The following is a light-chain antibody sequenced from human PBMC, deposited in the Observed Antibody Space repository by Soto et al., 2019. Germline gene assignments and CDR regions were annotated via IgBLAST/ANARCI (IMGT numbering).Light chain of an antibody. CDR2: GAS. CDR3: QQYNNWPPKYT. Sequence: EIVMTQSPATLYVSPGERATLSCRASQSVSSNLAWYQQKPGQAPRLLIYGASTRATGIPARFSGSGSGTEFTLTISSLQSEDFAVYYCQQYNNWPPKYTFGQGTKLESK. J-gene: IGKJ2*01. CDR1: QSVSSN. V-gene: IGKV3-15*01.